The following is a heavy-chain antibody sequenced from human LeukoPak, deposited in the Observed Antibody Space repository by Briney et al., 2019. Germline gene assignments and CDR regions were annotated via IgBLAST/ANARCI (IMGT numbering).Heavy chain of an antibody. V-gene: IGHV4-30-4*01. CDR3: ARDGQLLSLGYKYYYGIDV. D-gene: IGHD2-2*01. J-gene: IGHJ6*02. CDR2: IYYSGST. Sequence: SETLSLTCTVSGGSISSGDYYWSWIRQPPGKGLEWIGYIYYSGSTYYNPSLKSRVTISVDTSKNQFSLKLSSVTAADTAVYYCARDGQLLSLGYKYYYGIDVWGQGTTVTVSS. CDR1: GGSISSGDYY.